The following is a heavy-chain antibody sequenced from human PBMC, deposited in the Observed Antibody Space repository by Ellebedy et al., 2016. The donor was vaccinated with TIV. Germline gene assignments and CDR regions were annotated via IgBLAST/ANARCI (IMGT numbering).Heavy chain of an antibody. CDR2: INPSVKTS. Sequence: ASVKVSCKTSGYTFTSFYLHWVRQARGQGLEWLGIINPSVKTSTYAQKFQGRLTLTSDTSTSTVYMELDNLTYADTAVYFCARDDVDYYDDSGYYWGGGPDDNWGQGTLVTVST. CDR1: GYTFTSFY. V-gene: IGHV1-46*01. D-gene: IGHD3-22*01. CDR3: ARDDVDYYDDSGYYWGGGPDDN. J-gene: IGHJ4*02.